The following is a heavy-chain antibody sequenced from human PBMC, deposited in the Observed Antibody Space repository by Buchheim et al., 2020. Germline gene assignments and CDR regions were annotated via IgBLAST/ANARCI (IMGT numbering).Heavy chain of an antibody. D-gene: IGHD5-18*01. J-gene: IGHJ6*02. V-gene: IGHV3-23*01. Sequence: EVQLLESGGGLVQPGGSLRLSCAASGFTFSSYAMSWVRQAPGKGLEWVSAISGSGGSTYYADSVKGRFTISRDTSKTTLYLQMNSMRAEDTAVYYCAKYLGGYSYGHYYYYGMDVWGQGTT. CDR2: ISGSGGST. CDR1: GFTFSSYA. CDR3: AKYLGGYSYGHYYYYGMDV.